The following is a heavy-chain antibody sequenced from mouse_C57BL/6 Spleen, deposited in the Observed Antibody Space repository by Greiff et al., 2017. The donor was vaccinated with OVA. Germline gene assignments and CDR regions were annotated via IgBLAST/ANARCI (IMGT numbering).Heavy chain of an antibody. CDR3: ARGDYDAWYFDY. Sequence: EVKVVESGAELVKPGASVKLSCTASGFNIKDYYMHWVKQRTEQGLEWIGRIDPEDGETKYAPKFQGKATITADTSSNTAYLQLSSLTSEDTAVYYCARGDYDAWYFDYWGQGTTLTVSS. J-gene: IGHJ2*01. D-gene: IGHD2-4*01. V-gene: IGHV14-2*01. CDR2: IDPEDGET. CDR1: GFNIKDYY.